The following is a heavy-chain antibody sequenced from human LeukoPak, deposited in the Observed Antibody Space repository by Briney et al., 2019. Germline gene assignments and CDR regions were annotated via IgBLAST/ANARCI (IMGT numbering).Heavy chain of an antibody. D-gene: IGHD6-13*01. CDR1: GFTFSNYG. Sequence: GGSLRLSCAASGFTFSNYGIHWVRQAPGKGLEWVTFMQYDGSVKFYADSVKGRFTISRDNSKNTLYLQMNSLRAEDTAVYYCAKDLGIAAAGKVYWGQGTLVTVSS. CDR2: MQYDGSVK. J-gene: IGHJ4*02. CDR3: AKDLGIAAAGKVY. V-gene: IGHV3-30*02.